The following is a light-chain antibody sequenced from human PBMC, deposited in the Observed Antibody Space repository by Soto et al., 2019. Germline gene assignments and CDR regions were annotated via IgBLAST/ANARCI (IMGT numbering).Light chain of an antibody. Sequence: DIQMTQSPSSLSASVGDRVTITCRTSQDISNYLAWYQQKPGKVPKLLIYAASTLQSGCPSRFSGGGSGTDFSLTISSLQPEDVATYYCQKYNSAPHTFGGGTKVEIQ. CDR1: QDISNY. J-gene: IGKJ4*01. CDR3: QKYNSAPHT. V-gene: IGKV1-27*01. CDR2: AAS.